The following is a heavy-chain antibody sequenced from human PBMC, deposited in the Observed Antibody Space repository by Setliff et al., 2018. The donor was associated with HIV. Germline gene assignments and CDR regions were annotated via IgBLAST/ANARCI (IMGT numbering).Heavy chain of an antibody. CDR3: ARQSVRGGYYYGSGSYYREYFQQ. J-gene: IGHJ1*01. V-gene: IGHV4-59*08. Sequence: SETLSLTCSVFGGSFSDYYRSWIRQPPGTGLEWIGSISSSGNTYYNPSLKSRVTTSVDTPKNQFSLKLNSVTAADTAVYYCARQSVRGGYYYGSGSYYREYFQQWGQGTLVTVSS. D-gene: IGHD3-10*01. CDR1: GGSFSDYY. CDR2: ISSSGNT.